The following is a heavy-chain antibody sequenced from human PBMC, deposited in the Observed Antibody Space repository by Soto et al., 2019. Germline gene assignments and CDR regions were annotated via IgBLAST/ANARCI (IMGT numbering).Heavy chain of an antibody. CDR2: IYYSGST. J-gene: IGHJ5*02. D-gene: IGHD2-15*01. Sequence: SETLSLTCTVSGGSISSYYWSWIRQPPWKGLEWIGYIYYSGSTNYNPSLKSRVTISVDTSKNQFSLKLSSVTAADTAVYYCARTFGYCSGGSCSNWFDPWGQGTLVTVSS. CDR1: GGSISSYY. V-gene: IGHV4-59*01. CDR3: ARTFGYCSGGSCSNWFDP.